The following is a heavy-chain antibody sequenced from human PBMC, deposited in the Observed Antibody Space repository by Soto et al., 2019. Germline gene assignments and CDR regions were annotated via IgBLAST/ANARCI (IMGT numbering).Heavy chain of an antibody. V-gene: IGHV3-23*01. D-gene: IGHD3-3*01. CDR1: GFTFSSYA. J-gene: IGHJ4*02. Sequence: GGSLRLSCAASGFTFSSYAMSWVRQAPGKGLELVSSISGSGGSTYYADSVKGRFTISRDNSRNMLYLQMNSLRAEDTAVYYCAKSLFWSGPFDYWGQGTLVTVSS. CDR3: AKSLFWSGPFDY. CDR2: ISGSGGST.